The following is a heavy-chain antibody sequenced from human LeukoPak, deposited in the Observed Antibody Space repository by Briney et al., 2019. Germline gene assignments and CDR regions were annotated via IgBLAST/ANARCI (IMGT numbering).Heavy chain of an antibody. J-gene: IGHJ4*02. CDR3: ASWYYYDSSGYAKDFHY. V-gene: IGHV1-69*04. D-gene: IGHD3-22*01. CDR2: IIPILGIA. Sequence: WASVKVSCKASGGTFSSYAISWVRQAPGQGLEWMGRIIPILGIANYAQKFQGRVTITADKSTSTAYMELSSLRSEDTAVYYCASWYYYDSSGYAKDFHYWGQGTLVTVSS. CDR1: GGTFSSYA.